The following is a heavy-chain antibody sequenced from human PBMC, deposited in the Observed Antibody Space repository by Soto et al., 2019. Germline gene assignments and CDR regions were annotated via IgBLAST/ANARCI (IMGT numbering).Heavy chain of an antibody. Sequence: PGGSLRLSCAASGFTFSSYSMNWVRQAPGKGLEWVSSISSSSSYIYYADSVKGRFTISRDNAKNSLYLQMNSLRAEDTAVYYCARVYCSGGSCYYYYGMDVWGQGTTVTGSS. D-gene: IGHD2-15*01. CDR3: ARVYCSGGSCYYYYGMDV. CDR1: GFTFSSYS. V-gene: IGHV3-21*01. J-gene: IGHJ6*02. CDR2: ISSSSSYI.